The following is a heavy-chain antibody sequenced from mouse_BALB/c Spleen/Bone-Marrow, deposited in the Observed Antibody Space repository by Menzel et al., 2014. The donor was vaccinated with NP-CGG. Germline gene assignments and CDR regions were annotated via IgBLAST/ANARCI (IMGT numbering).Heavy chain of an antibody. CDR2: IYPGDGDT. CDR1: GYTFTSYW. Sequence: QVTLKESGAELARPGASVKLSCKASGYTFTSYWMQWVKQRPGQGLEWIGAIYPGDGDTRYTQKFKGKATLTADKSSSTAYMQLSSLASEDSAVYYCARWGNSYAMDYWGQGTSVTVSS. V-gene: IGHV1-87*01. CDR3: ARWGNSYAMDY. J-gene: IGHJ4*01. D-gene: IGHD2-1*01.